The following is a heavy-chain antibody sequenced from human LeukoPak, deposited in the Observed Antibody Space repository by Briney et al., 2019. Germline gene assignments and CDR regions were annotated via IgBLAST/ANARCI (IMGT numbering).Heavy chain of an antibody. CDR2: INHSGST. V-gene: IGHV4-34*01. J-gene: IGHJ4*02. Sequence: SETLSLACAVYGGSFSGYYWSWIRQPPGKGLEWIGEINHSGSTNYNPPLKSRVTISVDTSKNQFSLKLSSVTAADTAVYYCARGLALSRWLQGSWGQGTLVTVSS. D-gene: IGHD5-24*01. CDR3: ARGLALSRWLQGS. CDR1: GGSFSGYY.